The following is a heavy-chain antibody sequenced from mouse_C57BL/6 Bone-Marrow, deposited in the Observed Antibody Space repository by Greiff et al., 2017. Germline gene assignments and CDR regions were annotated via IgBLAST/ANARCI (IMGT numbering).Heavy chain of an antibody. CDR2: IDPENGDT. Sequence: EVQLVESGAELVRPGASVKLSCTASGFNIKDDYMHWVKQRPEQGLEWIGWIDPENGDTEYASKFQGKATITADTSSNTAYLQLSSLTSEDTAVYYWTVFYYGSMWFAYWGQGTLVTVSA. CDR1: GFNIKDDY. D-gene: IGHD1-1*01. J-gene: IGHJ3*01. CDR3: TVFYYGSMWFAY. V-gene: IGHV14-4*01.